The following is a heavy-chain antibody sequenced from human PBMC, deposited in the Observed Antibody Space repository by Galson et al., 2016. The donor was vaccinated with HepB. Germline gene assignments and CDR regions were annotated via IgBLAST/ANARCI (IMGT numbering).Heavy chain of an antibody. CDR1: GFTFSNYG. CDR2: IWYDGSRT. Sequence: SLRLSCAVSGFTFSNYGMYWVRQAPGKGLEWVANIWYDGSRTYYADSVKGRFTISRDNPKSTVFLQMNSLRGEDTAVYYCARGNYDSPGYFFDNWFDPWGQGTLVTVSS. J-gene: IGHJ5*02. CDR3: ARGNYDSPGYFFDNWFDP. D-gene: IGHD3-22*01. V-gene: IGHV3-33*07.